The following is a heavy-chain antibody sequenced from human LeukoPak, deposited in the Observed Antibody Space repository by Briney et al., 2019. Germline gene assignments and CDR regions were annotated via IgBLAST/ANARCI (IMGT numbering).Heavy chain of an antibody. CDR1: GFTFSSNW. Sequence: PGGSLRLSCAASGFTFSSNWMHWVRQAPGKGLVWVSRISGDGRSTSYADSVKGRFTISRDNAKNTLYLQMNSLRAEDTAVYYCAKNNAAVAGRIDYWGQGTLVTVSS. D-gene: IGHD6-19*01. V-gene: IGHV3-74*01. J-gene: IGHJ4*02. CDR3: AKNNAAVAGRIDY. CDR2: ISGDGRST.